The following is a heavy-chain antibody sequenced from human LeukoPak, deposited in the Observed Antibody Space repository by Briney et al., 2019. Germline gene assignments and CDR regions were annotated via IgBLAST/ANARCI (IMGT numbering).Heavy chain of an antibody. CDR3: AREVGSTGRALDI. CDR2: ISTSGTT. V-gene: IGHV4-4*07. CDR1: GDSISSYF. Sequence: SETLSLTCTVSGDSISSYFWSWIRQPAGKGLEWIGRISTSGTTNYNPSLKSRLTMSLDTSKHQFSLNLTSVTAAGTAVYYCAREVGSTGRALDIWGLGTVVAVSS. J-gene: IGHJ3*02. D-gene: IGHD1-26*01.